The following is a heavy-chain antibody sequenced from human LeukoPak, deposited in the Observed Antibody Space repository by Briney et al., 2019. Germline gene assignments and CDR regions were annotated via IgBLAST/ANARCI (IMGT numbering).Heavy chain of an antibody. J-gene: IGHJ2*01. CDR2: INHSGST. D-gene: IGHD1-26*01. CDR1: GGSFSDYY. V-gene: IGHV4-34*10. Sequence: PSETLSLTCAVYGGSFSDYYWSWIRQPPGKGLEWIGEINHSGSTNYNPSLKSRVTMSVDTSKNQFSLKLSSVTAADTAVYYCANNRDVGSGWYFDLWGRGTLVTVSS. CDR3: ANNRDVGSGWYFDL.